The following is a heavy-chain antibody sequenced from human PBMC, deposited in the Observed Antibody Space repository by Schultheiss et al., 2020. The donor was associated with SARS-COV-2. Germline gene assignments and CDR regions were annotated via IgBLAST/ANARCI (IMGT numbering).Heavy chain of an antibody. V-gene: IGHV1-69*13. J-gene: IGHJ4*02. CDR2: IIPIFGTA. CDR3: ARERSSGVYYFDY. Sequence: SVKVSCKASGGTFSSYAISWVRQAPGQGLEWMGGIIPIFGTANYAQKFQGRVTITADESTSTAYIELSSLRSEDTAVYYCARERSSGVYYFDYWGQGTLVTAPQ. CDR1: GGTFSSYA. D-gene: IGHD6-13*01.